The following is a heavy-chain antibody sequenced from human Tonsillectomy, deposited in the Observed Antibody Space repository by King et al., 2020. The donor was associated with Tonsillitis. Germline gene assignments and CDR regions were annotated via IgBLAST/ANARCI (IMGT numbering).Heavy chain of an antibody. CDR3: ARFVVGATKGIRLSFDY. Sequence: VQLVESGGGLVQPGGSLRLSCAASGFTFSSYRINWVRQAPGTLLEWVSSLRSSSSTIYYADSVTGRFTISRDNAKTSLYLQMNSLRDEDTAVYYCARFVVGATKGIRLSFDYWGQGTLVTVSS. CDR1: GFTFSSYR. D-gene: IGHD1-26*01. J-gene: IGHJ4*02. V-gene: IGHV3-48*02. CDR2: LRSSSSTI.